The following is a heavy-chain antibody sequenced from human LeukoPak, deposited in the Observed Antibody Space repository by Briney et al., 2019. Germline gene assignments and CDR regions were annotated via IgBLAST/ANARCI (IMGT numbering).Heavy chain of an antibody. CDR2: INPNSGDI. V-gene: IGHV1-2*02. D-gene: IGHD3/OR15-3a*01. Sequence: GASVTVSFKSSVYTFSNYFIYWVRQAPGQGLAWMGGINPNSGDINYAPKFQGRVTMTRDTSISTAYMDLNRLSSDDTAVYYCARGYVWIEMGLGYWGQGTLVTVSS. CDR3: ARGYVWIEMGLGY. CDR1: VYTFSNYF. J-gene: IGHJ4*02.